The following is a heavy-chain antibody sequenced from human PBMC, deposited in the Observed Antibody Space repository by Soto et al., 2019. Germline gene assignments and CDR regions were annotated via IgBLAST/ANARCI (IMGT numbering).Heavy chain of an antibody. Sequence: PGGSLRLSCAASGFPVSRNYLSWVRQAPGKGLEWLSVIYSGGSTYYADSVKGRFTISRDNSKNTLYLQMNSLKTEDTAVYYCTTPGGYGPFSYWGQGTLVTVSS. D-gene: IGHD5-18*01. CDR1: GFPVSRNY. J-gene: IGHJ4*02. V-gene: IGHV3-66*01. CDR3: TTPGGYGPFSY. CDR2: IYSGGST.